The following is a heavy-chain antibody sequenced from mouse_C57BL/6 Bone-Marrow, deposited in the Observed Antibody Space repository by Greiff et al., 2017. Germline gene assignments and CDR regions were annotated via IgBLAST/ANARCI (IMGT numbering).Heavy chain of an antibody. J-gene: IGHJ2*01. CDR2: ISSGGSYT. D-gene: IGHD2-4*01. CDR3: ARRLYDYDGGYYFDY. Sequence: EVHLVESGGDLVKPGGSLKLSCAASGFTFSSYGMSWVRQTPDKRLEWVATISSGGSYTYYPDSVKGRFTISRDNAKNTLYLQMSSLKSEDTAMYYGARRLYDYDGGYYFDYWGQGTTLTVSS. CDR1: GFTFSSYG. V-gene: IGHV5-6*01.